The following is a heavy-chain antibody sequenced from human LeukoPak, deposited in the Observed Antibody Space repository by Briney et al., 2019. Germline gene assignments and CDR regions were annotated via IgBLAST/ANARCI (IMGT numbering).Heavy chain of an antibody. V-gene: IGHV4-34*01. CDR1: GGSFSGYY. D-gene: IGHD3-10*01. CDR2: INHSGST. J-gene: IGHJ5*02. CDR3: ARGYGSGSYYKTLNWFDP. Sequence: SETLSLTCAVYGGSFSGYYWSWLRQPPGKGLEWIGEINHSGSTNYNPSLKSRVTISVDTSKNQFSLKLSSVTAADTAVYYCARGYGSGSYYKTLNWFDPWGQGTLVTVSS.